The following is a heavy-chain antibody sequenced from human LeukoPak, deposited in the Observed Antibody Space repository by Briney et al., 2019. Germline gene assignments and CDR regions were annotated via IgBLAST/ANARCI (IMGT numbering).Heavy chain of an antibody. CDR1: GFSISNYA. Sequence: GGSLTLTCTASGFSISNYAMSWIRQAPGKGLEWVSGISGGGGAKYYADPVKGRFTISSDNFKNMLFLQMDRLRAEGTAVYYCAKEFGLSRYGLDVWGQGTTVTVSS. V-gene: IGHV3-23*01. J-gene: IGHJ6*02. CDR2: ISGGGGAK. CDR3: AKEFGLSRYGLDV. D-gene: IGHD3-16*01.